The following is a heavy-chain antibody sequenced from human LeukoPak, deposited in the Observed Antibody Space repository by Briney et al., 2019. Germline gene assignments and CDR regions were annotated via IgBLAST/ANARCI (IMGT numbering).Heavy chain of an antibody. V-gene: IGHV3-30*04. J-gene: IGHJ4*02. CDR2: ISSDGNNK. D-gene: IGHD3-3*01. Sequence: GGSLRLSSAASGVTFSNYAFHWVRQAPGKGLESVAVISSDGNNKYYADSVKGRFSISRDNSNNTLYMQMNSLRAEDTAVYYCAKATLADDFLIGYGFDYWGQGTLVTVSS. CDR1: GVTFSNYA. CDR3: AKATLADDFLIGYGFDY.